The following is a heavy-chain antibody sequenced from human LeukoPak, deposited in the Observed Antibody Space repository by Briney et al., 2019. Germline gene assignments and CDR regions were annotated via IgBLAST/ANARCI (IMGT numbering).Heavy chain of an antibody. V-gene: IGHV3-49*04. CDR3: THDSSGYNYYFGY. Sequence: GGSLRLSCTASGFTFGDYAVTWVRQAPGKGLEWVGFIRSKAYGGTAEYAASVRGRFTISRDDSKSIAYLQMNSLKTEDTAVYYCTHDSSGYNYYFGYWGQGTLVTVSS. D-gene: IGHD3-22*01. CDR1: GFTFGDYA. CDR2: IRSKAYGGTA. J-gene: IGHJ4*02.